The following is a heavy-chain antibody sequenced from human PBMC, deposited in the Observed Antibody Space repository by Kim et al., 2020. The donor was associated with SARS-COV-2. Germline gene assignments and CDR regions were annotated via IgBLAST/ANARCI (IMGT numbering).Heavy chain of an antibody. D-gene: IGHD2-15*01. CDR3: ARGCSGGSCPGAFDI. J-gene: IGHJ3*02. Sequence: DAVKGRFTTSRDNAKNSLYLQMNSLRAEDTAVYYCARGCSGGSCPGAFDIWGQGTMVTVSS. V-gene: IGHV3-7*04.